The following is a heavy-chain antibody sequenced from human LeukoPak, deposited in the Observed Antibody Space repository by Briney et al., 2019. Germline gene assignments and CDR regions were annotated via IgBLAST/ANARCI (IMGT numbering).Heavy chain of an antibody. Sequence: ASVKVSCKASGYTFTSYYMHWVRQAPGQGLEWMGIINPSGGSTSYAQKFQGRVTMTRDMSTSTVYMELSSLRSEDTAVYYCARDFSSYYYDSSGYNFDYWGQGTLVTVSS. CDR3: ARDFSSYYYDSSGYNFDY. V-gene: IGHV1-46*01. D-gene: IGHD3-22*01. CDR1: GYTFTSYY. J-gene: IGHJ4*02. CDR2: INPSGGST.